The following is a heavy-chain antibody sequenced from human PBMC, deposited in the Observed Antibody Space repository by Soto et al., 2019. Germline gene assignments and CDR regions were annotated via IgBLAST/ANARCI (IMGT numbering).Heavy chain of an antibody. CDR1: GGTFSSYT. V-gene: IGHV1-18*01. CDR2: IIANNGNT. Sequence: GASVKVSCKASGGTFSSYTISWVRQAPGQGLEWMGWIIANNGNTNYAQKLQGRVTMTTDTSTSTAYMELRSLRSDDTAVYYCARENSFGRYCGGDCPKRQDYWGQGTLVTVSS. J-gene: IGHJ4*02. D-gene: IGHD2-21*01. CDR3: ARENSFGRYCGGDCPKRQDY.